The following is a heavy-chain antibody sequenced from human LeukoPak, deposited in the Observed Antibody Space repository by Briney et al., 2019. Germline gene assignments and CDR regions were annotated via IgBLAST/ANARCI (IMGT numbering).Heavy chain of an antibody. J-gene: IGHJ5*02. CDR1: GFSLSTSGMR. V-gene: IGHV2-70*04. CDR2: IDWDDDK. Sequence: SGPTLVNPTQTLTLTCTFSGFSLSTSGMRVSWIRQPPGKALEWLSRIDWDDDKYCSTSLKTRLTISKATTKNQVVLTMTNMDPVDTATYYCARITYLRHYLPDPWGQGTLVTVSS. D-gene: IGHD3-10*01. CDR3: ARITYLRHYLPDP.